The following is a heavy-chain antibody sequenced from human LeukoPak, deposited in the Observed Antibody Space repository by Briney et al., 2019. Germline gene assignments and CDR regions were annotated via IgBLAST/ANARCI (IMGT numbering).Heavy chain of an antibody. J-gene: IGHJ4*02. Sequence: KTSETLSLTCTVSGGSISSGGYYWSWIRQHPGKGLEWIGYIYYSGSTYYNPSLKGRVTISVDTSKKQFSLKLSSVTAADTAVYYCARARGYSGYEMDYWGQGTLVTVSS. V-gene: IGHV4-31*03. D-gene: IGHD5-12*01. CDR1: GGSISSGGYY. CDR3: ARARGYSGYEMDY. CDR2: IYYSGST.